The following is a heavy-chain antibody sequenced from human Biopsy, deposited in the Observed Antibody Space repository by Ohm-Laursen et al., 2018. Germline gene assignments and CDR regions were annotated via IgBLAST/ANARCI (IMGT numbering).Heavy chain of an antibody. CDR1: GASISDYY. CDR3: AKGYTDYSDSSGFSYYFRY. CDR2: IFTSGST. D-gene: IGHD3-22*01. Sequence: GTLSLTCAVSGASISDYYCVWIRQPAGKGLEWIGLIFTSGSTTYNPSLRSRVTMSVDTSKNQFTLNLSSVTAADTAMYYCAKGYTDYSDSSGFSYYFRYWGQGTPVTVSS. J-gene: IGHJ4*02. V-gene: IGHV4-4*07.